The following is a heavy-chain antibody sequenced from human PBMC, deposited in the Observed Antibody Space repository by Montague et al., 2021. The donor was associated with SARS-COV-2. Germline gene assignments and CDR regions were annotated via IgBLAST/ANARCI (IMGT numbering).Heavy chain of an antibody. J-gene: IGHJ3*01. CDR2: IYYSGST. CDR3: ARADINIVRGVYRWAFDF. V-gene: IGHV4-59*01. Sequence: SETLSLTCIVSGGSISTYYWSWIRQPPGKGLEWIGYIYYSGSTNYYPSLKSRVTISVDTSKNQFSLKLSSVTAADTAVYYCARADINIVRGVYRWAFDFWGQGTTVTVSS. D-gene: IGHD3-10*01. CDR1: GGSISTYY.